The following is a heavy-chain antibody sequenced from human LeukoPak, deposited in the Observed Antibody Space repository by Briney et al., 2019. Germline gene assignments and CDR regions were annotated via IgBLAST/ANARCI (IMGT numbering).Heavy chain of an antibody. J-gene: IGHJ5*02. Sequence: GGSLRLSCAASGFTFSNYWMHWVRQAPGKGLVWVSRIDVDGTSITYADSVKGRFTTSRDNTKKMFYLQMTSLRVEDTGVYYCARDRPHNWFDPWGQGTLVTVSS. CDR3: ARDRPHNWFDP. CDR1: GFTFSNYW. CDR2: IDVDGTSI. V-gene: IGHV3-74*01.